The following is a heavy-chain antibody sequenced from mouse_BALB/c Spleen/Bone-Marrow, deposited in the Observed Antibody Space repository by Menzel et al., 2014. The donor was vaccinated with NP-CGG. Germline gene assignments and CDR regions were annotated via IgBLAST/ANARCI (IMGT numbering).Heavy chain of an antibody. Sequence: QVQLQQSGAELAKPGASVKMSCKASGYTFTNNWMHWVKQRPGQGLEWIGYINPSTGNTEYNQKFKDKATLTADKSSNTAFMQLSSLTSEDSAVYFCARGNYEAMDYWGQGTSVTVSS. CDR2: INPSTGNT. D-gene: IGHD2-1*01. CDR3: ARGNYEAMDY. V-gene: IGHV1-7*01. CDR1: GYTFTNNW. J-gene: IGHJ4*01.